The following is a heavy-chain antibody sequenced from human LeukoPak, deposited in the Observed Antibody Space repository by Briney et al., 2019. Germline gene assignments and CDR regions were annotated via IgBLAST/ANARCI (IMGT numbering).Heavy chain of an antibody. Sequence: GGSLRLSCAASGFTFSSYSMNWVRQAPGKGLEWVSHISSSSSTRYYADSVKGRFTLSRDNAKNSLYLQMNSLRAEDTALYYCARDGDTVLTRGYYYYMDVWGKGTTVTVSS. CDR2: ISSSSSTR. J-gene: IGHJ6*03. CDR1: GFTFSSYS. CDR3: ARDGDTVLTRGYYYYMDV. D-gene: IGHD4-23*01. V-gene: IGHV3-48*01.